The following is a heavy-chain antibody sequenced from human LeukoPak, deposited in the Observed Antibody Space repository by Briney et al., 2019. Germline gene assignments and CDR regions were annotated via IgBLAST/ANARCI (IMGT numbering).Heavy chain of an antibody. CDR2: IIPIFGTA. J-gene: IGHJ4*02. CDR3: ARGAVATTYYFDY. V-gene: IGHV1-69*13. Sequence: GASVKVSFKASGGTFSSYAISWVRQAPGQGLEWMGGIIPIFGTANYAQKFQGRVTITADESTSTAYMELSSLRSEDTAVYYCARGAVATTYYFDYWGQGTLVTVSS. CDR1: GGTFSSYA. D-gene: IGHD1-26*01.